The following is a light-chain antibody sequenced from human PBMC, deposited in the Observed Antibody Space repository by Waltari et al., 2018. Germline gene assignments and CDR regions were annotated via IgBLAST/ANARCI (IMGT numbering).Light chain of an antibody. CDR3: SSYTGATTLDV. CDR2: DVN. V-gene: IGLV2-14*03. J-gene: IGLJ1*01. CDR1: SSDIGGYKY. Sequence: SALTQPASVSGSPGQSITISCIGTSSDIGGYKYFSWYQQHPGKAPKVIIYDVNTRPSGVSHRFSGSKSGNTASLTISGLQAEDEAQYFCSSYTGATTLDVFGTGTKVSVL.